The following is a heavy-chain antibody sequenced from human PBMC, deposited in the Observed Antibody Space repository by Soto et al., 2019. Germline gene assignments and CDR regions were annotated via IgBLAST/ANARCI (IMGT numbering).Heavy chain of an antibody. CDR2: INSGSDSI. Sequence: VQLVVSGGGLVQPGGSLRLSCVGSGFMFDSYPMNWVRQASGKGLEWVSYINSGSDSIYYAESVKGRFTISRDNARNSLSLQMNSLSDEDTAVYYCAKSGDSAGWGIDFWGQGTLVTVSS. V-gene: IGHV3-48*02. D-gene: IGHD6-19*01. CDR1: GFMFDSYP. J-gene: IGHJ4*02. CDR3: AKSGDSAGWGIDF.